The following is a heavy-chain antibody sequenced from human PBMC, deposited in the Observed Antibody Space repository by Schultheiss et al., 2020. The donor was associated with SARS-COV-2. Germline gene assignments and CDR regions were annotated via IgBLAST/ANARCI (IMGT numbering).Heavy chain of an antibody. J-gene: IGHJ4*02. CDR1: GFTFSSYS. CDR2: ISSSSSYI. CDR3: AKGLGGGDIVVVPAAPFDY. Sequence: GGSLRLSCAASGFTFSSYSMNWVRQAPGKGLEWVSSISSSSSYIYYADSVKGRFTISRDNAKNTLYLQMNSLRAEDTAVYYCAKGLGGGDIVVVPAAPFDYWGQGTLVTVSS. V-gene: IGHV3-21*04. D-gene: IGHD2-2*01.